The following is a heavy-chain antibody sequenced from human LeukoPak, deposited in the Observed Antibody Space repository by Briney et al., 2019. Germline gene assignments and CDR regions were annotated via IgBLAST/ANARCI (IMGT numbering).Heavy chain of an antibody. J-gene: IGHJ4*01. Sequence: GGSLRLSCRASGFHFNDYNMNWVRQAPGKGLEWISYIGISSGNTKYADSVKGRFTIYRDKARNSLYLQMNSLRVEDTAVYYCARDHRYAFDNWGHGTLVTVSS. CDR2: IGISSGNT. D-gene: IGHD5-12*01. CDR1: GFHFNDYN. V-gene: IGHV3-11*06. CDR3: ARDHRYAFDN.